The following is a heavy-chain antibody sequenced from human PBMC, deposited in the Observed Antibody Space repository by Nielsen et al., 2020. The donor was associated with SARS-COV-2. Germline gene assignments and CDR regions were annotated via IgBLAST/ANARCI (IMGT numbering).Heavy chain of an antibody. CDR2: ISSSSSYI. CDR1: GFTFSSYS. Sequence: GESLNISCAASGFTFSSYSMNWVRQAPGKGLEWVSSISSSSSYIYYADSVKGRFTISRDNAKNSLYLQMNSLRAEDTAVYYCARSGEGIVVVPAAMSVYMDVWGKGTTVTVSS. V-gene: IGHV3-21*01. CDR3: ARSGEGIVVVPAAMSVYMDV. D-gene: IGHD2-2*01. J-gene: IGHJ6*03.